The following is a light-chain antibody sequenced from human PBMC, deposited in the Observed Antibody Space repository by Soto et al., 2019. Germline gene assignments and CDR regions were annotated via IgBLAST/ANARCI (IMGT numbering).Light chain of an antibody. CDR1: QSVGSNY. V-gene: IGKV3-20*01. Sequence: EIVLTQSPGTLSLSPGERATLSCRASQSVGSNYLAWYQKKPGQAPRLLIYGASSRATGIPDRFSGSGSGTEFTLTISRLEPEDFAVYYCHQYSTSPYTFGQGTKVEIK. J-gene: IGKJ2*01. CDR3: HQYSTSPYT. CDR2: GAS.